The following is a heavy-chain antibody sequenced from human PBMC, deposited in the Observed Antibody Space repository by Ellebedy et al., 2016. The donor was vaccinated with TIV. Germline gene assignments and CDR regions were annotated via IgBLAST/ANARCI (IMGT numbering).Heavy chain of an antibody. CDR1: GFTFSDYY. CDR3: GGALGY. Sequence: GESLKISCAASGFTFSDYYMSWIRQAPGKGLEWVANIKQDGSEKYYVDSVKGRFTISRDNAKNSLYLQMNSLRAEDTAVYYCGGALGYWGQGTLVTVSS. CDR2: IKQDGSEK. V-gene: IGHV3-7*04. J-gene: IGHJ4*02.